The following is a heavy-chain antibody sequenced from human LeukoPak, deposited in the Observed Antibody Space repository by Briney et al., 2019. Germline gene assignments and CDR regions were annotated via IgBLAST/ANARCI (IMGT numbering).Heavy chain of an antibody. V-gene: IGHV3-20*04. J-gene: IGHJ4*02. Sequence: GGSLRLSCAASGFTFDDYGMSWARQAPGKGLEWVSGINWNGGSTGYADSVKGRFTISRDNAKNSLYLQMNSLRAEDTALYYCARAHGGYYDSSGYSTFDYWGQGTLVTVSS. CDR1: GFTFDDYG. CDR3: ARAHGGYYDSSGYSTFDY. D-gene: IGHD3-22*01. CDR2: INWNGGST.